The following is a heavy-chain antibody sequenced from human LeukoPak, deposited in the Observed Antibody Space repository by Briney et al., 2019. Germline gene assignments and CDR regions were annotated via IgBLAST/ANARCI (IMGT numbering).Heavy chain of an antibody. CDR3: ARDHNDSSGYNTDY. Sequence: SETLSLTCSVSGDSTAGYYWGWIRQSPGRAPEWLAYVYRSGQSDYNSSLRGRVTVSLDRSKTQVSLRLRSLTAADTAVYYCARDHNDSSGYNTDYWGQGTLVTVSS. CDR2: VYRSGQS. CDR1: GDSTAGYY. V-gene: IGHV4-59*12. J-gene: IGHJ4*02. D-gene: IGHD3-22*01.